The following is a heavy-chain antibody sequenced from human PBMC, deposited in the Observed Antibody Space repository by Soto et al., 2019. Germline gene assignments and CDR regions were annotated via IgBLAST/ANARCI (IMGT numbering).Heavy chain of an antibody. CDR2: IYHSGST. V-gene: IGHV4-4*02. J-gene: IGHJ6*02. Sequence: ASETLSLTCAVSGGSISSSNWWSWVRQPPGKGLEWIGEIYHSGSTNYNPSLKSRVTISVDKSKNQFSLKLSSVTAADTAVYYCARRVAAAENYYYYGMDVWGQGTTVTGSS. CDR1: GGSISSSNW. D-gene: IGHD6-13*01. CDR3: ARRVAAAENYYYYGMDV.